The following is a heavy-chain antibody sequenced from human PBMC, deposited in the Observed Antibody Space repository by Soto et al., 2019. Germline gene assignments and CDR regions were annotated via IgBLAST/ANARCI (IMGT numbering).Heavy chain of an antibody. CDR1: GFTFSNYH. CDR3: AKRRAVGDYYFDY. CDR2: ISYDGTYT. J-gene: IGHJ4*02. D-gene: IGHD3-10*01. V-gene: IGHV3-30*18. Sequence: LVESGEGVVQPGRSLRLSCAASGFTFSNYHMNWVRQAPGKGLEWVAVISYDGTYTYYADSVKGRFTISRDNSKHTLYLQMNSLRVEDTAVYYCAKRRAVGDYYFDYWGQGTLVTVSS.